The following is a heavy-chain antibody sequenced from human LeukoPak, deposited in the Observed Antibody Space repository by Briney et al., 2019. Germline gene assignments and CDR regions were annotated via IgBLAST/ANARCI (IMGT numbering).Heavy chain of an antibody. V-gene: IGHV3-30*02. Sequence: GGSLRLSCSASGFSFKTYGMHWVRQAPGKGLGWVAFIRYDGSNNYYADSVKGRFTISRDTSKNTLYLQMNSLRAEDTAVYYCAKDWRCSSTSCVYYYYMDVWGQGTLVTVSS. D-gene: IGHD2-2*01. CDR1: GFSFKTYG. CDR2: IRYDGSNN. CDR3: AKDWRCSSTSCVYYYYMDV. J-gene: IGHJ4*02.